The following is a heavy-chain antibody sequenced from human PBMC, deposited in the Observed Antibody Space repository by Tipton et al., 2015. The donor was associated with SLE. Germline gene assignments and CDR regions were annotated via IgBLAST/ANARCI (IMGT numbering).Heavy chain of an antibody. J-gene: IGHJ3*02. CDR1: GLTVSRHY. V-gene: IGHV3-53*04. CDR2: IYSDGTT. CDR3: AREVPWAEAFDI. Sequence: QLVQSGGGLVQPGGSLRLSCAASGLTVSRHYMSWVRQAPGKGLEWVSVIYSDGTTYYADSVKGRFTISRDNSKNTLYLQMNSLRAEDTAVYYCAREVPWAEAFDIWGQGTMVTVSS. D-gene: IGHD1-1*01.